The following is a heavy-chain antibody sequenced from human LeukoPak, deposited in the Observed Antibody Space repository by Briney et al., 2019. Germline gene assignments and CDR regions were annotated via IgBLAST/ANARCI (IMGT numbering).Heavy chain of an antibody. D-gene: IGHD2-15*01. CDR3: ARAGYCSGGSCYSGSWFDP. CDR2: ISAYNGNT. V-gene: IGHV1-18*01. J-gene: IGHJ5*02. CDR1: GYSFTSYG. Sequence: ASVKVSCKASGYSFTSYGISWVRQAPGQGLEWMGWISAYNGNTNYAQKLQGRVTMTTDTSTSTAYMELRSLRSDGTAVYYCARAGYCSGGSCYSGSWFDPWGQGTLVTVSS.